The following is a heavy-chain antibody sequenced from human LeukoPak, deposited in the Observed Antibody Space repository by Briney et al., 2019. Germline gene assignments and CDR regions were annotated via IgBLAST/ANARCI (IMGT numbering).Heavy chain of an antibody. CDR3: AVSLRSLVVVTAIPAAFDY. Sequence: GGSLRLSCAASGFAFTSYEMNWVRQAPGKGLEWLAYISGSVTTIYYADSVKGRFTISRDNAKNSLYLQMNSLRDEDTAVYYCAVSLRSLVVVTAIPAAFDYWGQGTLVTVSS. CDR2: ISGSVTTI. J-gene: IGHJ4*02. CDR1: GFAFTSYE. D-gene: IGHD2-21*02. V-gene: IGHV3-48*02.